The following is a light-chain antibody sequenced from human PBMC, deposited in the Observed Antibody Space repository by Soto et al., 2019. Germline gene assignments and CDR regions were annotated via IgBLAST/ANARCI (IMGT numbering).Light chain of an antibody. Sequence: QSVLTQPPSASGTPGQRVTISCSGGNSNIGTYTVNWYQQLPGTAPKLLIYNNNERPSGVPDRFSGSKSGTSASLAISGLQSEDEADYYCAAWDDSLTGRVFGGGTKLTVL. CDR1: NSNIGTYT. CDR2: NNN. J-gene: IGLJ3*02. CDR3: AAWDDSLTGRV. V-gene: IGLV1-44*01.